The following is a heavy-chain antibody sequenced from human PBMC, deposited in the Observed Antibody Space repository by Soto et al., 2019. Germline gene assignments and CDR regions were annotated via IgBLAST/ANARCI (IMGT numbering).Heavy chain of an antibody. V-gene: IGHV4-59*08. J-gene: IGHJ4*02. Sequence: SETLSLTCTVSGGSISSYYLSWIRQPPGKGLEWIGYIYNSGTTNYNPSLKSRVTMSVDTSKNQFSLKLTSVTAADTAVYYCARHLNIVPRSPHPFDYWGPGTLVTVSS. CDR1: GGSISSYY. CDR3: ARHLNIVPRSPHPFDY. CDR2: IYNSGTT. D-gene: IGHD6-6*01.